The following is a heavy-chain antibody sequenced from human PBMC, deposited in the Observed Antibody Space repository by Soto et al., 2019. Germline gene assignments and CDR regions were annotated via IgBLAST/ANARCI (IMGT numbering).Heavy chain of an antibody. Sequence: PSETLSLTCSVSGDSINSYYWNWIRQPPGKGLERIGYIYYTGNTNYNPSLKSRVIISLDMSKNQFSLSLSSVTAADTAVYYCARSGNHWFDPWGQGTLVTVSS. D-gene: IGHD1-1*01. CDR3: ARSGNHWFDP. J-gene: IGHJ5*02. V-gene: IGHV4-59*01. CDR2: IYYTGNT. CDR1: GDSINSYY.